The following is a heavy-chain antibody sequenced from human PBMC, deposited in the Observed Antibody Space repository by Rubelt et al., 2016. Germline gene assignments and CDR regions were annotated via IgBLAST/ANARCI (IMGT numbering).Heavy chain of an antibody. CDR2: IYHSGST. CDR3: ARSGKQWDALDY. Sequence: QVQLQESGPGLVKPSETLSLTCTVSGGPFNSYYWSWLRPPPGKGRQWIGHIYHSGSTNYNPSLKSRVTISVDTSKNQFSLKLNSVTAADTAVYYCARSGKQWDALDYWGQGTLVTVSS. CDR1: GGPFNSYY. V-gene: IGHV4-59*08. J-gene: IGHJ4*02. D-gene: IGHD6-19*01.